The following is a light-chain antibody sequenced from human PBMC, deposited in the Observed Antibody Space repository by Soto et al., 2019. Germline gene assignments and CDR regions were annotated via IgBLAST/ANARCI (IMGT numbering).Light chain of an antibody. V-gene: IGLV2-14*03. J-gene: IGLJ1*01. CDR1: SSDVVGNNY. CDR3: RSYTASSTYV. CDR2: DVS. Sequence: QSVLTQPASVSGSPGQSITISCTGTSSDVVGNNYVSWYQQHPGKAPKVMIYDVSNRPSGVSNRFSGSKSDNTASLTISGLQAEDEADYYCRSYTASSTYVFGTGTKLTVL.